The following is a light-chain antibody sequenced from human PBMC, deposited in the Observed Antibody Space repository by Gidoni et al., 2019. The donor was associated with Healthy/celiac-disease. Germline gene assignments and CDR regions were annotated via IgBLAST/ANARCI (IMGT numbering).Light chain of an antibody. CDR3: QQYYSTLFT. J-gene: IGKJ3*01. CDR2: WAS. CDR1: QSVLYSSKNKNY. Sequence: DIVMTQSPHSLAVSLGERATINCKYSQSVLYSSKNKNYLAWYQQKPGQPPKLLIYWASTREAGVPDRFSGSGSGTDFTLTISSLQAEDVAVYYCQQYYSTLFTFGPGTKVDIK. V-gene: IGKV4-1*01.